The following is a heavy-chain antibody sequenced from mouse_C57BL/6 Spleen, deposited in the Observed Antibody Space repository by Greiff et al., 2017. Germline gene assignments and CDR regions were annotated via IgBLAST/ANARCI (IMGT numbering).Heavy chain of an antibody. CDR3: ARHGYFAMDY. J-gene: IGHJ4*01. Sequence: EVTLMESGGGLVKPGGSLKLSCAASGFTFSSYTMSWVRQTPEKRLEWVATISGGGGNTYYPDSVKGRFTISRDNAKNTLYLQMSSLRSEDTALYYYARHGYFAMDYWGQGTSVTVSS. V-gene: IGHV5-9*01. CDR2: ISGGGGNT. CDR1: GFTFSSYT.